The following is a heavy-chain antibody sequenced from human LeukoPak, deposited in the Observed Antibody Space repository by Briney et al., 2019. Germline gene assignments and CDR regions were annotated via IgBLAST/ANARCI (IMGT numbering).Heavy chain of an antibody. D-gene: IGHD5-18*01. CDR1: GYTFTGYY. J-gene: IGHJ4*02. CDR2: INPNSGGT. CDR3: ARDLWGYSYGYGY. Sequence: ASVKVSCKGSGYTFTGYYMHWVRQAPGQGLEWMGWINPNSGGTNYAQKFQGRVTTTRDTSISTAYMELSRLRSDDTAVYYCARDLWGYSYGYGYWGQGTLVTVSS. V-gene: IGHV1-2*02.